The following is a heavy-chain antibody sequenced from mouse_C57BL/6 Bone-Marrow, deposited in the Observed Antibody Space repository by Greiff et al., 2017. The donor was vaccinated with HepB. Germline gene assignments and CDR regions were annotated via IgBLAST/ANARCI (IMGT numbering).Heavy chain of an antibody. CDR3: WSPAYYRDWYFDV. CDR2: WNNDNY. Sequence: QQSQTLSLARTFSGISLSTSGMGLSWLRKPSGKALEWLASIWNNDNYYNPSLKSRLTISKETSNYQVFLKLTSVDTADSATYYGAWSPAYYRDWYFDVWGTGTTVTVSS. CDR1: ISLSTSGMGL. J-gene: IGHJ1*03. D-gene: IGHD2-12*01. V-gene: IGHV8-2*01.